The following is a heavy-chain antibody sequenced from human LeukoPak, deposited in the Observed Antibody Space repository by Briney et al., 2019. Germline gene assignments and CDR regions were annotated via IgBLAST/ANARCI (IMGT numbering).Heavy chain of an antibody. Sequence: SETLSLTCAVYGGSFSDYYWSWIRQPPGKGLEWIGEINHSGSTNYNPSLKSRVTISVDTSKNQFSLKLRSVTAADTAVYYCARGYVYSVYYYYYMDVWGKGTTVTVSS. CDR1: GGSFSDYY. D-gene: IGHD3-10*02. CDR2: INHSGST. V-gene: IGHV4-34*01. CDR3: ARGYVYSVYYYYYMDV. J-gene: IGHJ6*03.